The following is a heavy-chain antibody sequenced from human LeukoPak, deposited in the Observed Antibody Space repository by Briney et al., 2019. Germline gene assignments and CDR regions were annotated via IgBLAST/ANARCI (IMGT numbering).Heavy chain of an antibody. CDR2: ISGSSATI. CDR3: ANRYYYDSSGYYTHDY. D-gene: IGHD3-22*01. CDR1: GFTFNNYV. J-gene: IGHJ4*02. Sequence: GGSLRLSCAVSGFTFNNYVMTWVRQVPGKGLEWVSSISGSSATIYYADSVKGRFTISRDNAKNSLYLQLNSLRAEDTAAYYCANRYYYDSSGYYTHDYWGQGTLVTVSS. V-gene: IGHV3-21*04.